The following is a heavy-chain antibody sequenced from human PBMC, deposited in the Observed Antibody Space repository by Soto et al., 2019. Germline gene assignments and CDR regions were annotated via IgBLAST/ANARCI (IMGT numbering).Heavy chain of an antibody. Sequence: EVQLLESGGGLVQPGGSLRLSCTASGFTFSSHAMTWVRQAPGKGLECVSGLSDSGISIYYADSVKDRLTISRDNSKNTLYLQIHTLRAEDTAVYYCAKVSSSWYAGFFDLWGQGTLVTVSS. D-gene: IGHD6-13*01. CDR1: GFTFSSHA. CDR2: LSDSGISI. V-gene: IGHV3-23*01. CDR3: AKVSSSWYAGFFDL. J-gene: IGHJ4*02.